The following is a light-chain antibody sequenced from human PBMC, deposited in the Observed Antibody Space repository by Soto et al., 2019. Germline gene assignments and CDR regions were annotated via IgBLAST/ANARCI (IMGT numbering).Light chain of an antibody. Sequence: QSALTQPRSLSGSPGQSVTISCTGTSSDVGGYNYVSWYQQHPGKAPKLMIYDVSMRPSGVPDRFSGSKSGNTASLTISGLQAEDEADYYCCSYAGSYTFEVFGGGTKLTVL. J-gene: IGLJ2*01. CDR1: SSDVGGYNY. CDR3: CSYAGSYTFEV. V-gene: IGLV2-11*01. CDR2: DVS.